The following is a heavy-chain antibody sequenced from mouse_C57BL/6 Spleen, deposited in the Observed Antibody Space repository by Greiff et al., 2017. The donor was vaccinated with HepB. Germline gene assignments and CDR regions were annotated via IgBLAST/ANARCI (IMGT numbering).Heavy chain of an antibody. Sequence: EVQGVESGGGLVKPGGSLKLSCAASGFTFSDYGMHWVRQAPEKGLEWVAYISSGSSTIYYADTVKGRFTISRDNAKNTLFLQMTSLRSEDTAMYYCAPTTVVATSYYAMDYWGQGTSVTVSS. CDR2: ISSGSSTI. CDR3: APTTVVATSYYAMDY. V-gene: IGHV5-17*01. D-gene: IGHD1-1*01. J-gene: IGHJ4*01. CDR1: GFTFSDYG.